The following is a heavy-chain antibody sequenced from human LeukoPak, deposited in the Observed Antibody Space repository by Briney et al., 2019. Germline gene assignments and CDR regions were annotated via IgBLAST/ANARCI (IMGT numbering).Heavy chain of an antibody. CDR3: ASSFTVTTRKSWFDP. J-gene: IGHJ5*02. V-gene: IGHV4-31*03. CDR2: IYYSGST. CDR1: GGSISSGGYY. Sequence: SETLSLTCTVSGGSISSGGYYWSWIRQHPGKGLEWIGYIYYSGSTYYNPSLKSRVTISVDTSKNQFSLKLSSVTAADTAVYYCASSFTVTTRKSWFDPWGQGTLVTVSS. D-gene: IGHD4-17*01.